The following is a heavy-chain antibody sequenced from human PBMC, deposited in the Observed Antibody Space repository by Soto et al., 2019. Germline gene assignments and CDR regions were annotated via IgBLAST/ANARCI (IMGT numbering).Heavy chain of an antibody. CDR2: INHSGTT. J-gene: IGHJ5*02. CDR1: GGSFSAYY. Sequence: PESLSLTCAVYGGSFSAYYWSWIRQPQGKGLEWIGEINHSGTTNFNPSLKSRVTMSVDTSQDQFSRTLRSVTAADTAVYYCARGGVPAARKRLDPWGPGTLVTVSS. CDR3: ARGGVPAARKRLDP. D-gene: IGHD2-2*01. V-gene: IGHV4-34*01.